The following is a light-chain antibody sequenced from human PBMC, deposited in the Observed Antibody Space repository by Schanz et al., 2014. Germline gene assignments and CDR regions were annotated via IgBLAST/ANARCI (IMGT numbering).Light chain of an antibody. CDR2: GAS. J-gene: IGKJ1*01. V-gene: IGKV3-20*01. CDR1: QSVDRNC. Sequence: EIVLTQSPGTLSLSPGERATLSCRASQSVDRNCLAWYQQKPGQAPNVLIYGASRRATGIPDRFSGSGSGTDFTLTIDRLEPEDFAVYYCQQYVESPGTFGQGTRLEI. CDR3: QQYVESPGT.